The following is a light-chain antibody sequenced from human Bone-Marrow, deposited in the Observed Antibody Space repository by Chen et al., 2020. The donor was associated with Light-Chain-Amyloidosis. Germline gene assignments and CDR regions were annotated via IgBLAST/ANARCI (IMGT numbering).Light chain of an antibody. CDR1: QTISSNY. Sequence: EIVLTQSPGTLSLSPGEGANLSCRASQTISSNYLTWYQQTFGQAPRLLIYGSSSRATGIPDRFTGSGSGTDFTLTINRLEPEDFAMDYCQQYGTSPLTFGGGTKVEIK. J-gene: IGKJ4*01. CDR3: QQYGTSPLT. CDR2: GSS. V-gene: IGKV3-20*01.